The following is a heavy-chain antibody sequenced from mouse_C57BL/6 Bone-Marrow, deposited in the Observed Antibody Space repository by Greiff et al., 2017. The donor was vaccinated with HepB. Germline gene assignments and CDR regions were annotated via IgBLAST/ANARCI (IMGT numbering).Heavy chain of an antibody. CDR1: GYTFTDYN. J-gene: IGHJ1*03. CDR3: ARPSYWYYDV. D-gene: IGHD2-10*02. CDR2: INPNNGGT. V-gene: IGHV1-18*01. Sequence: VQLQQSGPELVKPGASVKIPCKASGYTFTDYNMDWVKQSHGKSLEWIGDINPNNGGTIYNQKFKGKATLTVDKSSSTAYMELRSLTSEDTAVYDCARPSYWYYDVWGTGTTVTVAS.